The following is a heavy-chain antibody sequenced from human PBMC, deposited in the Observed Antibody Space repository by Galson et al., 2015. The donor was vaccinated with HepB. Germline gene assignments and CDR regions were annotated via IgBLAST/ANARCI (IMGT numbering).Heavy chain of an antibody. CDR3: ARDNPPACSGGSCLYYYYYGMDV. D-gene: IGHD2-15*01. CDR2: IIPIFGTA. CDR1: GYTFTSYG. J-gene: IGHJ6*02. Sequence: SVKVSCKASGYTFTSYGISWVRQAPGQGLEWMGGIIPIFGTANYAQKFQGRVTITADESTSTAYMELSSLRSEDTAVYYCARDNPPACSGGSCLYYYYYGMDVWGQGTTVTVSS. V-gene: IGHV1-69*13.